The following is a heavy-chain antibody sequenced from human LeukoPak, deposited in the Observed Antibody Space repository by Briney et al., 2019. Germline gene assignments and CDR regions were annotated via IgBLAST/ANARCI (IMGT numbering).Heavy chain of an antibody. V-gene: IGHV1-46*01. CDR2: INPNYNST. J-gene: IGHJ3*02. CDR3: ARDLLDWPQPPMHVFDI. D-gene: IGHD3/OR15-3a*01. Sequence: ASVKVSCEASRYTFTIYYIHGVRQAPGQALEWMAIINPNYNSTNYTQDLRRRVTMTRHMSTSTVYMDLSSLRSEDTAVYFCARDLLDWPQPPMHVFDIWGQGTMVTVSS. CDR1: RYTFTIYY.